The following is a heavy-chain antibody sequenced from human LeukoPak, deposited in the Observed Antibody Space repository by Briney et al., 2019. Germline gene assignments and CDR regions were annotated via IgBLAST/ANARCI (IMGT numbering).Heavy chain of an antibody. Sequence: GGSLRLSCAVSGFTFSSYGMHWVRQAPGKGLEWVSFIRYDGSNEYYADSVRGRFTISRDNSKNTLYLQMNSLRAEDTAVYYCAKAYIRYGDYGYFDYWGQGTLVTVSS. J-gene: IGHJ4*02. CDR3: AKAYIRYGDYGYFDY. CDR2: IRYDGSNE. CDR1: GFTFSSYG. V-gene: IGHV3-30*02. D-gene: IGHD4-17*01.